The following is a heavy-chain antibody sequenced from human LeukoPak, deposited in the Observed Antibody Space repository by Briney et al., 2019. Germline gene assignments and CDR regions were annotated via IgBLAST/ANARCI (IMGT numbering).Heavy chain of an antibody. D-gene: IGHD4-17*01. V-gene: IGHV3-48*01. CDR1: GFTFSSYS. CDR3: ARDRAPYGDYPFDY. Sequence: TGGSLRLSCAASGFTFSSYSMNWVRQAPGKGLEWVSYISSSSSTIYYADSVKGRFTISRDNAKNSLYLQMNSLRAEDTAVYYCARDRAPYGDYPFDYWGQGTLVTVSS. CDR2: ISSSSSTI. J-gene: IGHJ4*02.